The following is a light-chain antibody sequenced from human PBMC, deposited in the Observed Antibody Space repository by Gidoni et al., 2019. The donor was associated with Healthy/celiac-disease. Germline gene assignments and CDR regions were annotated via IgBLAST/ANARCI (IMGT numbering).Light chain of an antibody. CDR3: NSRDSSGNSYV. J-gene: IGLJ1*01. CDR2: GKN. CDR1: SLRSYY. V-gene: IGLV3-19*01. Sequence: SSELTQDPAVSVALGQTVRITCQGDSLRSYYASWYQQKPGQAPVLVFYGKNNRPSGIPDRFSGSSSGNTASLTITGAQAEDEADYYCNSRDSSGNSYVFGTGTKVTVL.